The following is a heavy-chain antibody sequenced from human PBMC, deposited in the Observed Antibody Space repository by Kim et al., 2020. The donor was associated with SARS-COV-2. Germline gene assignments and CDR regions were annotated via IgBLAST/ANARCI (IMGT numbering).Heavy chain of an antibody. V-gene: IGHV4-4*02. Sequence: SETLSLTCAVSGGSISSSNWWSWVRQPPGKGLEWIGEIYHSGSTNYNPSLKSRVTISVDKSKNQFSLKLSSVTAADTAVYYCARDGLGQQLDRGGFDYWGQGTLVTVSS. CDR2: IYHSGST. D-gene: IGHD6-13*01. CDR1: GGSISSSNW. J-gene: IGHJ4*02. CDR3: ARDGLGQQLDRGGFDY.